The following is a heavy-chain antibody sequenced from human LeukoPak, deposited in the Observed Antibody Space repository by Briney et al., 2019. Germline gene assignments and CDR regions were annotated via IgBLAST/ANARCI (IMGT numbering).Heavy chain of an antibody. CDR3: AGYHSNSGVVY. V-gene: IGHV3-11*01. CDR2: ISRSGDTI. CDR1: GFTFSDYA. Sequence: GGSLRLSCAASGFTFSDYAMSWIRQAPGQGLEWVSYISRSGDTIDYADSVKGRFSISRDNAKNSLYLQMNSLRAEDTAVYYCAGYHSNSGVVYWGQGTLVTVSS. D-gene: IGHD1-7*01. J-gene: IGHJ4*02.